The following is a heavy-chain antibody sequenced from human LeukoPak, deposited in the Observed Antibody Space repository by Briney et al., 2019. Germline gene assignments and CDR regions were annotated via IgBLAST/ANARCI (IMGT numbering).Heavy chain of an antibody. D-gene: IGHD6-13*01. CDR2: ITDGGGDT. Sequence: GGSLRLSCAASGFTFDNYAMSWLRQTPGKGPEWVSAITDGGGDTYHADSVKGRFTISRDNSKSTLYMQMYSLRVKDTAIYYCAKGSAAARPYYFDYWGQGALVTVSS. CDR3: AKGSAAARPYYFDY. J-gene: IGHJ4*02. CDR1: GFTFDNYA. V-gene: IGHV3-23*01.